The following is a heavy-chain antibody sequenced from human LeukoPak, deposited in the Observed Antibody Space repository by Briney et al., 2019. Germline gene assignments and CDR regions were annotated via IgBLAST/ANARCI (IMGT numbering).Heavy chain of an antibody. Sequence: ASVKVSCKASGYTYTSYDINWVRQATGQGLEWMGWMNPNSGNTGYAQKFQGRVTMTRNTSMSTAYMELSSLRSEDTAVYYCAREVSGSGYDDGYYFDYWGQGTLFTVSS. CDR1: GYTYTSYD. CDR2: MNPNSGNT. V-gene: IGHV1-8*01. J-gene: IGHJ4*02. D-gene: IGHD5-12*01. CDR3: AREVSGSGYDDGYYFDY.